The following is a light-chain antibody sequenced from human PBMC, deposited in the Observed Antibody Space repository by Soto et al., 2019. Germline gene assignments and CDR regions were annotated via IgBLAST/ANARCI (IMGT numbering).Light chain of an antibody. Sequence: EILMTQSPATLSFSPWEGAALSCGASQSISSNLAWYQQQPGQAPRILIYGESTRATGIPDRFSGSGSGTELTLIISSLQSEDSAVYYCQKYNSWLWTFGQGTKVDIK. CDR3: QKYNSWLWT. V-gene: IGKV3-15*01. CDR1: QSISSN. J-gene: IGKJ1*01. CDR2: GES.